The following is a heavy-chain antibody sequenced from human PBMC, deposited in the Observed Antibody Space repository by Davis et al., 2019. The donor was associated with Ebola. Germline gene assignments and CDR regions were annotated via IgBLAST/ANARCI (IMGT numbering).Heavy chain of an antibody. J-gene: IGHJ6*02. Sequence: ASVKVSCKASGYTFTSYGIHWMRQAPGQGLEWMGWIAAYNFKTHYAQKFQDRATMTTDTSTSTAYMDLRSLTSYDTAVYYCARDPDYYGSGTFHYYYYGMDVWGQGTTVTVSS. V-gene: IGHV1-18*01. CDR3: ARDPDYYGSGTFHYYYYGMDV. D-gene: IGHD3-10*01. CDR1: GYTFTSYG. CDR2: IAAYNFKT.